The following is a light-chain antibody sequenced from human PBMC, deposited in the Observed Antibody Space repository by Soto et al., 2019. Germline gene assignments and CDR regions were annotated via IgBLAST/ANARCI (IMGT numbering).Light chain of an antibody. Sequence: EIVLTQSPATLSLSPGERATLSCRASQSVSSHLAWYQQKPGQAPRLLISDASNRATGIPARFSGSGSGTDFTLTISSREPEDCAVYYCQQRSNWPWTVGQGTKVEMK. V-gene: IGKV3-11*01. CDR2: DAS. J-gene: IGKJ1*01. CDR3: QQRSNWPWT. CDR1: QSVSSH.